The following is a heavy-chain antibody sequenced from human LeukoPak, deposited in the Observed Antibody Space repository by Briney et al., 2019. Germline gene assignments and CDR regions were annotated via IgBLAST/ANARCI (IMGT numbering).Heavy chain of an antibody. J-gene: IGHJ4*02. V-gene: IGHV3-30*18. CDR1: GFIFSNYV. CDR3: VKDFPAVAMNYYFDY. D-gene: IGHD6-19*01. Sequence: PGRALRLSCAASGFIFSNYVMHWVRQAPGKGLEWVAVISYDGSDKYYADSVKGRFTISRDNSKNTLYLQMNSLRAEDTAVYYCVKDFPAVAMNYYFDYWGQGTLVTVSS. CDR2: ISYDGSDK.